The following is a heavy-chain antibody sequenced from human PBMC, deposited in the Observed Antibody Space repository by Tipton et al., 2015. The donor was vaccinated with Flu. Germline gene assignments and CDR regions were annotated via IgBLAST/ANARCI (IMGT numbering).Heavy chain of an antibody. J-gene: IGHJ4*02. Sequence: GSLRLSCAASGFIFSTFSMTWVRQAPGKGLEWVSSISTSSYYINNADSVKGRFTISRDSAKSSIYLQMGRLRADDTAVYYCVYWTGDYWGQGTLVTVSS. D-gene: IGHD1-1*01. V-gene: IGHV3-21*01. CDR2: ISTSSYYI. CDR3: VYWTGDY. CDR1: GFIFSTFS.